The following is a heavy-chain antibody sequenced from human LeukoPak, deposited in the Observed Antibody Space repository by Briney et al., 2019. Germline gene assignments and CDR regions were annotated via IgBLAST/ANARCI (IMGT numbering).Heavy chain of an antibody. Sequence: PSETLSLTCTVSGGSISSGGYYWSWIRQPPGKGLEWIGYIYHSGSTYYNPSLKSRVTISVDRSKNQFSLKLSSVTAADTAVYYCARSPKGVLEWLPRNDAFDIWGQGTMVTVSS. CDR3: ARSPKGVLEWLPRNDAFDI. D-gene: IGHD3-3*01. V-gene: IGHV4-30-2*02. J-gene: IGHJ3*02. CDR1: GGSISSGGYY. CDR2: IYHSGST.